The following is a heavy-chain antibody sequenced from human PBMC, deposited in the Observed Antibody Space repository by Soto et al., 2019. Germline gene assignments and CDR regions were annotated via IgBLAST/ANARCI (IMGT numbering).Heavy chain of an antibody. Sequence: QVQLVESGGGVVQPGRSLRLSCAASGFTLSSYAIHWVRQAPGKGLEWVAVISYDGINKYYADSVTGRFTISRDNSKNTLYLQMNSLRAEDTAVYYCAILGYSDSYGFDYWGQGTLVTVSS. D-gene: IGHD3-22*01. J-gene: IGHJ4*02. CDR1: GFTLSSYA. V-gene: IGHV3-30-3*01. CDR3: AILGYSDSYGFDY. CDR2: ISYDGINK.